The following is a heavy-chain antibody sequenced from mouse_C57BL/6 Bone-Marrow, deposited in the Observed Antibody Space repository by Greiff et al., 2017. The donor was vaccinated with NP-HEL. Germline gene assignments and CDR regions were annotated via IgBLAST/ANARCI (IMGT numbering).Heavy chain of an antibody. CDR1: EYEFPSHD. Sequence: EVHLVESGGGLVQPGESLKLSCESNEYEFPSHDMSWVRKTPEKRLELVAAITSDGGSTYYPDPMERRFIISRDNTKKTLYLQMSSLRSEDTALYYCARRPRYYGSSYSYWYFDVWGTGTTVTVSS. J-gene: IGHJ1*03. CDR3: ARRPRYYGSSYSYWYFDV. V-gene: IGHV5-2*01. D-gene: IGHD1-1*01. CDR2: ITSDGGST.